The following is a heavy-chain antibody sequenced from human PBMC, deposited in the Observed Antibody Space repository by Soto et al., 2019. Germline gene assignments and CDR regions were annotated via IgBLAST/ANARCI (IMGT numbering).Heavy chain of an antibody. J-gene: IGHJ5*02. Sequence: GGSLRLSCAASGFTFSSYAMSWVRQAPGKGLEWVSAISGSGGSTYYADSVKGRFTISRDNSKNTLYLQMNSLRAEDTAVYYCAKDWPLGYCSGGSCYWFDPWGQGTLVTVSS. CDR1: GFTFSSYA. V-gene: IGHV3-23*01. CDR2: ISGSGGST. D-gene: IGHD2-15*01. CDR3: AKDWPLGYCSGGSCYWFDP.